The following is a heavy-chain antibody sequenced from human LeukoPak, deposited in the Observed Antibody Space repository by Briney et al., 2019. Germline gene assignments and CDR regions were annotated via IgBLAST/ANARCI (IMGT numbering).Heavy chain of an antibody. CDR2: IYHSGST. Sequence: SETLSLTCTVSGGSISSGGYYWRWIRQPPGKGLEWIGYIYHSGSTYYNPSLKSRVTISVDRSKNQFSLKLSSVTAGDTAVYYWARKEGYYRNWVDPWGQGTLVTVSS. D-gene: IGHD1-26*01. CDR3: ARKEGYYRNWVDP. CDR1: GGSISSGGYY. V-gene: IGHV4-30-2*01. J-gene: IGHJ5*02.